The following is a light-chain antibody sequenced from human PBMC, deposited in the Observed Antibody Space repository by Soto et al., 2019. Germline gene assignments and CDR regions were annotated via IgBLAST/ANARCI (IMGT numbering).Light chain of an antibody. J-gene: IGLJ1*01. CDR3: CSYAGTYTFV. CDR1: SSVVGHYNY. V-gene: IGLV2-11*01. CDR2: DVS. Sequence: QSVLTQPRSVSGSPGQSVTISCAGTSSVVGHYNYVSWYQQHPGKAPKLIIYDVSQRPSGVPDRFSGSKSGNTASLTISGLQAEDEADYYCCSYAGTYTFVFVTGTKVTVL.